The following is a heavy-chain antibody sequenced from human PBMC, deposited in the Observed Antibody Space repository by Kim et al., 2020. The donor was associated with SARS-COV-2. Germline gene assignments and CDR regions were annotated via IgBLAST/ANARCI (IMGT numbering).Heavy chain of an antibody. V-gene: IGHV4-39*07. CDR3: ARADGSGSEVDCFDP. CDR2: IYYSGST. Sequence: SETLSLTCTVSGGSISSSSYYWGWIRQPPGKGLEWIGSIYYSGSTYYNPSLKSRVTISVDTSKNQFSLKLSSVTAADTAVYYCARADGSGSEVDCFDPWGQGTLVTVSS. J-gene: IGHJ5*02. CDR1: GGSISSSSYY. D-gene: IGHD3-10*01.